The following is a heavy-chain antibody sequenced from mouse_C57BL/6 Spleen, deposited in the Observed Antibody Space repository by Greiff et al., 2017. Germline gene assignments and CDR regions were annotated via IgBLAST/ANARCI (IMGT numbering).Heavy chain of an antibody. D-gene: IGHD1-1*01. V-gene: IGHV1-64*01. CDR1: GYTFTSYW. Sequence: QVQLQQPGAELVKPGASVKLSCKASGYTFTSYWMHWVKQRPGQGLEWIGMIHPNSGSTNYNEKFKSKATLTVDKSSSTAYMQLSSLTSEDSAVYYCARWITTGENIDYWGQGTTLTVSS. CDR2: IHPNSGST. J-gene: IGHJ2*01. CDR3: ARWITTGENIDY.